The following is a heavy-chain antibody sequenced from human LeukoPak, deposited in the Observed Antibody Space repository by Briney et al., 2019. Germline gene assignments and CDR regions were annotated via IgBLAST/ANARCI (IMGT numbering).Heavy chain of an antibody. V-gene: IGHV3-21*01. CDR3: ARDSAIFGVVITDY. CDR1: GFTVSTNF. CDR2: ISSSSSYI. D-gene: IGHD3-3*01. J-gene: IGHJ4*02. Sequence: GGSLRLSCAASGFTVSTNFMGWVRQAPGKGLEWVSSISSSSSYIYYADSVKGRFTISRDNAKNSLYLQMNSLRAEDTAVYYCARDSAIFGVVITDYWGQGTLVTVSS.